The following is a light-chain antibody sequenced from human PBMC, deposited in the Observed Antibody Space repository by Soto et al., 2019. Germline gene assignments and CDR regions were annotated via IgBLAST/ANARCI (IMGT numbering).Light chain of an antibody. Sequence: DIQLTQSPSTLSASAGDRVTITCRASQSISSWLAWYQQKPGKAPKLLIYDASSLESGVPSRFRGSGSGTEFTLTISRLQPDDFETYYCQQYNSYSPTFGQGTKVDIK. J-gene: IGKJ1*01. V-gene: IGKV1-5*01. CDR2: DAS. CDR1: QSISSW. CDR3: QQYNSYSPT.